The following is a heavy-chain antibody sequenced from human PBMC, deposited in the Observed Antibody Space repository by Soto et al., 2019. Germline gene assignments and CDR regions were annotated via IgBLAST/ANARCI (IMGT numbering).Heavy chain of an antibody. CDR1: XGSFSGYY. D-gene: IGHD6-19*01. CDR2: INHSGST. Sequence: PSETLSLTCAVYXGSFSGYYWSWIRQPPGKGLEWIGEINHSGSTNYNPSLKSRVTISVDTSKNQFSLKLSSVTAADTAVYYCARGLAVAGPNLDYWGQGTLVTVSS. V-gene: IGHV4-34*01. CDR3: ARGLAVAGPNLDY. J-gene: IGHJ4*02.